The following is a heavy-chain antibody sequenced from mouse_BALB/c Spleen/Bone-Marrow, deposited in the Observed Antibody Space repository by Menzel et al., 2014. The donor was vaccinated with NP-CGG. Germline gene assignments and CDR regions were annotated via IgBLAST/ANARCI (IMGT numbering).Heavy chain of an antibody. CDR2: IRSKSNNYAT. CDR1: GFTFNTYA. V-gene: IGHV10-3*03. D-gene: IGHD1-1*01. J-gene: IGHJ3*01. CDR3: VREDYGRGSAY. Sequence: EVQVVESGGGLVQPKGSLKLSCAASGFTFNTYAMHWVCQAPGKGLEWVARIRSKSNNYATYYADSVKDRFTISRDDSQSMLYLQMNNLKTEDTAMYYCVREDYGRGSAYWGQGTLVTVSA.